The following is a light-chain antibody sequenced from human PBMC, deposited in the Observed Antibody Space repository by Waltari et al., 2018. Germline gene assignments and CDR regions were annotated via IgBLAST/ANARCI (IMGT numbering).Light chain of an antibody. CDR3: QQYYNTPSLT. J-gene: IGKJ4*01. CDR2: WAS. Sequence: DIVMTQSPDSLAVSLGERATINCKSSQSVLYSSNNKNDLAWYQQKPGQPPKLLIYWASTRESGVPDRFSGSGSGTDFTLTISSLQAEDVAVYYCQQYYNTPSLTFGGGTKVEIK. V-gene: IGKV4-1*01. CDR1: QSVLYSSNNKND.